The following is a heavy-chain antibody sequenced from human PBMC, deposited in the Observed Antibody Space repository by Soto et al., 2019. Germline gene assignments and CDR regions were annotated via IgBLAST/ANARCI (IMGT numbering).Heavy chain of an antibody. CDR2: ISSSSSYT. CDR1: GFTFSDYY. D-gene: IGHD2-2*01. CDR3: ARSRDIVVVPAAPQLEY. V-gene: IGHV3-11*03. Sequence: GGSLRLSCAASGFTFSDYYMSWVRPAPGKGVEWVSYISSSSSYTNYADSVKGRFTISRDNAKNSLYLQMNSLRAEDTAVYYCARSRDIVVVPAAPQLEYWGQGTLVTVSS. J-gene: IGHJ4*02.